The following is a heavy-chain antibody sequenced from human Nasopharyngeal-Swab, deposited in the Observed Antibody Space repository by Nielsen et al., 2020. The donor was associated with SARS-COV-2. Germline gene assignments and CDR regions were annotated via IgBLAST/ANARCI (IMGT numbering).Heavy chain of an antibody. Sequence: GESLKISCAASGFTFSSYAMSWARQAPGKGLEWVANIKQDGSEKYYVDSVKGRFTISRDNAKNSLYLQMNSLRAEDTAVYYCARSLYYYYDSSGYSLWGQGTLVTVSS. CDR2: IKQDGSEK. CDR1: GFTFSSYA. CDR3: ARSLYYYYDSSGYSL. J-gene: IGHJ4*02. V-gene: IGHV3-7*01. D-gene: IGHD3-22*01.